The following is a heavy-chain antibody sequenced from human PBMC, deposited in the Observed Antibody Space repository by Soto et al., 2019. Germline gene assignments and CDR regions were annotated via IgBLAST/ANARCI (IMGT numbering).Heavy chain of an antibody. CDR3: ARDLMIAVAGTVNWFDP. Sequence: ASVKVSCKASGYTFTSYGISWVRQAPGQRLEWMGWINAGNGNTKYSQKFQGRVTITRDTSASTAYMELSSLRSEDTAVYYCARDLMIAVAGTVNWFDPWGQGTLVTVSS. CDR1: GYTFTSYG. J-gene: IGHJ5*02. CDR2: INAGNGNT. D-gene: IGHD6-19*01. V-gene: IGHV1-3*01.